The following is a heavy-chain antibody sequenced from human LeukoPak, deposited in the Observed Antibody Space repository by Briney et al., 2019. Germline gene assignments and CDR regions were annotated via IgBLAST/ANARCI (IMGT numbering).Heavy chain of an antibody. V-gene: IGHV3-33*06. D-gene: IGHD3-16*01. CDR2: IWYDGSNK. CDR3: AKDLAPGDI. Sequence: PGGSLRLSCAASGFTFSSYGMHWARQAPGKGLEWVAVIWYDGSNKYYADSVKGRFTISRDNSKNTLYLQMNSLRVEDTAVYYCAKDLAPGDIWGQGTMVTVSS. J-gene: IGHJ3*02. CDR1: GFTFSSYG.